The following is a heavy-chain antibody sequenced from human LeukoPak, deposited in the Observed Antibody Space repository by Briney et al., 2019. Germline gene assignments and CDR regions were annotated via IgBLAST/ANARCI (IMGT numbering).Heavy chain of an antibody. CDR1: GFIFSNYA. CDR2: ISGSGDTT. D-gene: IGHD2-2*02. V-gene: IGHV3-23*01. CDR3: AKHLTVSCYTAFDS. Sequence: GESLRLSSAASGFIFSNYAMSWVRQTQGKGLEWVSAISGSGDTTYYADSAKGRFTISRDNSKNILHLQMNYVRAEDTAVYYCAKHLTVSCYTAFDSWGQGALGTVSS. J-gene: IGHJ4*02.